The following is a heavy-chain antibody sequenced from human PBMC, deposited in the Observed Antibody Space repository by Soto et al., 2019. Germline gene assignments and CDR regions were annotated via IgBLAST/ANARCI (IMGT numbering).Heavy chain of an antibody. CDR3: ARVRGQKADY. CDR1: GFTFSSYA. Sequence: PGGSLRLSCAASGFTFSSYAMHWVRQAPGKGLEWVAVISYDGSNKYYADSVKGRFTISRDNSKNTLYLQMNSLRAEDTAVYYCARVRGQKADYWGHGTLVTFSS. D-gene: IGHD3-10*01. V-gene: IGHV3-30-3*01. J-gene: IGHJ4*01. CDR2: ISYDGSNK.